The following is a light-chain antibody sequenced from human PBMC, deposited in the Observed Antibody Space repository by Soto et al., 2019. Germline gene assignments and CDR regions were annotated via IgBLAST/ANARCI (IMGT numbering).Light chain of an antibody. CDR3: QRSYGSPPWT. CDR2: GAS. J-gene: IGKJ1*01. Sequence: GDRVTITCRASQSISSWLAWYQQKPGKAPKLLIYGASTLQGGVPSRFSGSGSGTDFTLTISRLQPEDFATYYCQRSYGSPPWTFGQGTKVDIK. CDR1: QSISSW. V-gene: IGKV1-39*01.